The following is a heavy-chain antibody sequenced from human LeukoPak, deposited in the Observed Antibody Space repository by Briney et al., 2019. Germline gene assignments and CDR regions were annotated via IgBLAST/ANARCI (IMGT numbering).Heavy chain of an antibody. J-gene: IGHJ5*02. CDR3: ARAYYGFWIRPYWFDP. D-gene: IGHD3-3*01. CDR2: INHSGST. Sequence: PSETLSLTCAVYGGSFSGYYWSWIRQPPGKGLEWIGEINHSGSTNYNPSLKSRVTISVDTSKNQFSLKLSSVTAADTAVYYCARAYYGFWIRPYWFDPWGQGTLVTVSS. V-gene: IGHV4-34*01. CDR1: GGSFSGYY.